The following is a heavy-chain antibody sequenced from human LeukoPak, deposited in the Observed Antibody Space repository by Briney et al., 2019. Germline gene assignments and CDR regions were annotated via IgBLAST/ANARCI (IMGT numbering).Heavy chain of an antibody. Sequence: PSETLSLTCTVSGGSISSSSYYWGWIRQPPGKGLEWIGSIYYSGSTNYNPSLKSRVTISVDTSKNQFSLKLSSVTAADTAVYYCARDTVSDYAWGSYRLGGFDYWGQGTLVTVSS. V-gene: IGHV4-39*07. CDR2: IYYSGST. CDR1: GGSISSSSYY. D-gene: IGHD3-16*02. CDR3: ARDTVSDYAWGSYRLGGFDY. J-gene: IGHJ4*02.